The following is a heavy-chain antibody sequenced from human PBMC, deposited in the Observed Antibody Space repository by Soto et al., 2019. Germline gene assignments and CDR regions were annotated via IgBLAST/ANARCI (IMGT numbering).Heavy chain of an antibody. CDR2: ILYGGST. CDR1: GGSITSSPYY. Sequence: SETLSLTCSVSGGSITSSPYYWGWIRQPPGKGLEWIGNILYGGSTYHNPSLKSRVSILVDTSKNQFSLTLSSVTAADTAVYYCASESSSGGSWGQGTLVTV. V-gene: IGHV4-39*01. J-gene: IGHJ4*02. D-gene: IGHD3-22*01. CDR3: ASESSSGGS.